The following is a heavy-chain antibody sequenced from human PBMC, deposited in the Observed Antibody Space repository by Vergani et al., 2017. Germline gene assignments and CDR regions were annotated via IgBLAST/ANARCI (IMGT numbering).Heavy chain of an antibody. CDR1: GFTFSSYD. CDR3: AKDPYQYSSCWYQN. D-gene: IGHD6-19*01. CDR2: ISGSGGST. V-gene: IGHV3-23*01. J-gene: IGHJ4*02. Sequence: EVQLLESGGGLVQPGGSLRLSCAASGFTFSSYDMSWVRQAPGKGLEWVSAISGSGGSTYYADSVKGRFTISRDNSKNTLYLQMKSLRAEDTAVYYCAKDPYQYSSCWYQNWGQGTLVTVSS.